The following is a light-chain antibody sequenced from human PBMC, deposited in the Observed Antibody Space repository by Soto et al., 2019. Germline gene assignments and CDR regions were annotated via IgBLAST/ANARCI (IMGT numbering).Light chain of an antibody. Sequence: DFQITQSPSTLSASVGDRVTITCRASQKIGSWLAWYQQQPGKAPKLLIYDASSLENGVPSRFSGSGSGTEFTLTITALQPDDLATYYCQQYNDYSRTLGQGTKVEI. CDR3: QQYNDYSRT. CDR2: DAS. V-gene: IGKV1-5*01. CDR1: QKIGSW. J-gene: IGKJ1*01.